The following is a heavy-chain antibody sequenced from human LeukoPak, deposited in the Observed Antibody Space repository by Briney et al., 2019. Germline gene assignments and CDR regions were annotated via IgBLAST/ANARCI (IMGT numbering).Heavy chain of an antibody. CDR2: IYYSGST. Sequence: PSETLSLTCTVSGGSINSYYWSWIRQPPGKGLEWIGYIYYSGSTKYNPSLKSRVTISVDTSKSQFSLKLSSVTAADTAVYYCARHSSDWFYFDYWGQGTLVTVFS. J-gene: IGHJ4*02. D-gene: IGHD6-19*01. V-gene: IGHV4-59*01. CDR1: GGSINSYY. CDR3: ARHSSDWFYFDY.